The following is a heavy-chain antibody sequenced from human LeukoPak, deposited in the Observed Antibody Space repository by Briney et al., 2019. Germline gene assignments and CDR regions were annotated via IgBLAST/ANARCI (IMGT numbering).Heavy chain of an antibody. Sequence: SETLSLTCTVSGGSISSYYWSWIRQPPGKGLEWIGYIYYSGSTNYNPSLKSRVTISVDTSKNQFSLKLSSVTAADAAVYYCARQEGSSSWYGYYYMDVWGKGTTVTVSS. CDR2: IYYSGST. CDR1: GGSISSYY. D-gene: IGHD6-13*01. V-gene: IGHV4-59*08. CDR3: ARQEGSSSWYGYYYMDV. J-gene: IGHJ6*03.